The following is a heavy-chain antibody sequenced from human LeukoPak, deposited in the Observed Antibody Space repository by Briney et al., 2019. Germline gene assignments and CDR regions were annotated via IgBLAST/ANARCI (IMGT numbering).Heavy chain of an antibody. D-gene: IGHD6-13*01. Sequence: SETLSLTCTVSGDSLSSSSYYWGWIRQPPGTGLEWIGSIYYSGSIYYNPSLKSRVTLSVDTSKNQFSLKLTSVTAADTAVYYCARDSYSSSWYPSYYFDYWGQGTLVTVSS. J-gene: IGHJ4*02. CDR2: IYYSGSI. CDR3: ARDSYSSSWYPSYYFDY. V-gene: IGHV4-39*07. CDR1: GDSLSSSSYY.